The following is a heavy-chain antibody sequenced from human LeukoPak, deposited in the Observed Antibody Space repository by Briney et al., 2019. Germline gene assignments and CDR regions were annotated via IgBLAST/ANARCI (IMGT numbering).Heavy chain of an antibody. V-gene: IGHV1-2*02. CDR1: GYTFTGYY. CDR3: ARARARGSGWPYDY. Sequence: ASVKVSCKASGYTFTGYYMHWVRQAPGQGLEWMGWINPTSGGTNYAQKFQGRVTMTRDTSISTAYMELRRLRSDDTAVYYCARARARGSGWPYDYLGQGALVTVSS. CDR2: INPTSGGT. D-gene: IGHD6-19*01. J-gene: IGHJ4*02.